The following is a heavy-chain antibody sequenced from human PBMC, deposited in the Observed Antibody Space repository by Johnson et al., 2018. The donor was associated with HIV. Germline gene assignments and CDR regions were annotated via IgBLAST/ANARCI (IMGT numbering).Heavy chain of an antibody. Sequence: QVQLVESGGGLVQPGRSLRLSCAASGFTFSSYAMHWVRQAPGKGLEWVAVISYDGSNKYYADSVKGRFTISRDNSKNTLYLQMNSLRAEDTAVYYCAREYSSLSQGAFDIWGRGTMVTVAS. D-gene: IGHD6-6*01. CDR2: ISYDGSNK. CDR3: AREYSSLSQGAFDI. V-gene: IGHV3-30*04. CDR1: GFTFSSYA. J-gene: IGHJ3*02.